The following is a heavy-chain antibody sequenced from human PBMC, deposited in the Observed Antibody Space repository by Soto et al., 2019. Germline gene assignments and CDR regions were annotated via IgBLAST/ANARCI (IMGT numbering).Heavy chain of an antibody. CDR1: GGSINTFY. J-gene: IGHJ4*02. D-gene: IGHD5-12*01. CDR3: AREGSYSAYNFAHGIQLWSFDF. V-gene: IGHV4-4*07. CDR2: IFSSGST. Sequence: LSLTCTGSGGSINTFYWSWVRQPAGKGLEWIGRIFSSGSTSFNPSLESRVAMSVDTSKNHFSLNLSSVTAADMAVYYCAREGSYSAYNFAHGIQLWSFDFWGQGALVPVSS.